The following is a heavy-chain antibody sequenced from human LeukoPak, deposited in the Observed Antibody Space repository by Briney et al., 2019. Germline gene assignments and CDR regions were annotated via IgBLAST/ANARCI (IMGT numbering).Heavy chain of an antibody. V-gene: IGHV4-59*01. J-gene: IGHJ4*02. CDR3: ARYEEFSTGYSASSPRHYFDH. CDR2: IYYTGST. Sequence: GSLRLSCAASGFTFSSYPMNWVRQAPGKGLECIGHIYYTGSTYYKPSLESRVTISVDAAKNQISLKLSSVTAADTAVYYCARYEEFSTGYSASSPRHYFDHWGQGTLVTVSS. CDR1: GFTFSSYP. D-gene: IGHD3/OR15-3a*01.